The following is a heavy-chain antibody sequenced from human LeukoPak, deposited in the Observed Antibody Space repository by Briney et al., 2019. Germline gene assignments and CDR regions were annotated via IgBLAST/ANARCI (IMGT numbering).Heavy chain of an antibody. Sequence: QAGESLRLSCGASGFTFSSSLMHWVRPGQGKGPVWVSLINSDGRSTNYADSVKGRFTISRDNAKNTLYLHMNSLRAEDTAVYYCAYGTGWFFNYWGQGTLVTVSS. V-gene: IGHV3-74*01. J-gene: IGHJ4*02. CDR1: GFTFSSSL. CDR3: AYGTGWFFNY. CDR2: INSDGRST. D-gene: IGHD6-19*01.